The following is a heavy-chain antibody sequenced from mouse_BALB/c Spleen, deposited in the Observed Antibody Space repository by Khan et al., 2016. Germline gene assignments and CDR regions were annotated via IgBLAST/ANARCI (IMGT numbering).Heavy chain of an antibody. J-gene: IGHJ3*01. Sequence: QVQLQQSGAELARPGASVKLSCKASGYTFTSYWMQWVKQRPGQGLEWIGAIYPGDGDTRYTQKFKGKATLTADKSSSTAYMQLSSLASEDTAVYYCASGENGNWAWFAYWGQGTLVTVSA. V-gene: IGHV1-87*01. CDR3: ASGENGNWAWFAY. D-gene: IGHD2-1*01. CDR1: GYTFTSYW. CDR2: IYPGDGDT.